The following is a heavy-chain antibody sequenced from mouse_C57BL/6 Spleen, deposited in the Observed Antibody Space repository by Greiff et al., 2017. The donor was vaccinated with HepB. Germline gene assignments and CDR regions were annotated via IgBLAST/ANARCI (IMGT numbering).Heavy chain of an antibody. CDR3: ASSVVARYFDY. J-gene: IGHJ2*01. CDR2: IDPSDSYT. V-gene: IGHV1-50*01. D-gene: IGHD1-1*01. Sequence: QVQLQQPGAELVKPGASVKLSCKASGYTFTSYWMQWVKQSPGQGLEWIGEIDPSDSYTNYNQKFKGKATLTVDTSSSTAYMQLSSLTSEDSAVYYCASSVVARYFDYWGQGTTLTVSS. CDR1: GYTFTSYW.